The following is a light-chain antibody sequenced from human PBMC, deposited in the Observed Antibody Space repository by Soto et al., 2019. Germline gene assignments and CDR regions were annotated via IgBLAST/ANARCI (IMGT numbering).Light chain of an antibody. CDR2: DAS. Sequence: EIVVTQSPVTLSVSPGERATLSCRASQSVRSSLAWFQQRPGQAPRLLIYDASTRATGFPARFSGSGSGTEFTLTISRLQSEDFAVYYCQQYSHWPQTFGQGTKVDIK. CDR1: QSVRSS. CDR3: QQYSHWPQT. V-gene: IGKV3-15*01. J-gene: IGKJ2*01.